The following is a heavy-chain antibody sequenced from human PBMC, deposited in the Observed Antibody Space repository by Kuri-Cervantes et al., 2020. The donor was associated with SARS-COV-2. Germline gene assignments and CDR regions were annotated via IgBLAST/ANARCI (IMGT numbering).Heavy chain of an antibody. J-gene: IGHJ5*02. V-gene: IGHV4-39*01. CDR2: IYYSGST. CDR1: GGSISSSSYY. Sequence: GSLRLSCTVSGGSISSSSYYWGWIRQPPGKGLEWIGSIYYSGSTYYNPSLKSRVTISVDTSKNQLSLKLTSVTAADTAVYYCARQGATTYYDFWSGYYPDWFDPWGQGTLVTVSS. CDR3: ARQGATTYYDFWSGYYPDWFDP. D-gene: IGHD3-3*01.